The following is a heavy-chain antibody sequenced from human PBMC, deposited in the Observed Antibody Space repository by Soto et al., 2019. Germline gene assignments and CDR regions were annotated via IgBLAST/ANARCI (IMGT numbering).Heavy chain of an antibody. J-gene: IGHJ1*01. Sequence: QVQLVESGGGVVQPGTSLRVSCVGSGFTFRSYVIQWVRQAQGKGLEWVALTSYDGSDKYYDDSVRGRFTISRDNSRNTVDLQMDSLRCEDTALYYCARLGTTGGLDVWVQGTLVSV. CDR3: ARLGTTGGLDV. CDR2: TSYDGSDK. CDR1: GFTFRSYV. D-gene: IGHD3-16*01. V-gene: IGHV3-30*19.